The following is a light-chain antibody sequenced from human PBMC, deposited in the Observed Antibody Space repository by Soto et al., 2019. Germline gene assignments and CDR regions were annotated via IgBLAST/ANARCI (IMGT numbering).Light chain of an antibody. Sequence: DIQMTQSPSTLSASVGARVTITCRASQSITSWLAWYQRKPGKAPKLLIYKASNLESGVPSRFSGSGSGTEFSLASSSLRDDDFGTYCWERYGSYSWRFGRGTKVEIK. V-gene: IGKV1-5*03. J-gene: IGKJ1*01. CDR2: KAS. CDR1: QSITSW. CDR3: ERYGSYSWR.